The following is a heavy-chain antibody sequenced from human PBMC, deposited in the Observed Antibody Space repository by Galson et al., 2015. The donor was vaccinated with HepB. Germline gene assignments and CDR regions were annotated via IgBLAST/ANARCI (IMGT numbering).Heavy chain of an antibody. CDR1: GFTFDDYA. J-gene: IGHJ6*03. CDR3: AKDAYCSGGSCYALPYYYMDV. D-gene: IGHD2-15*01. CDR2: ISWNSGSI. Sequence: SLRLSCAASGFTFDDYAMHWVRQAPGKGLEWVSGISWNSGSIGYADSVKGRFTISRDNAKNSLYLQMNSLRAEDTALYYCAKDAYCSGGSCYALPYYYMDVWGKGTTVTVSS. V-gene: IGHV3-9*01.